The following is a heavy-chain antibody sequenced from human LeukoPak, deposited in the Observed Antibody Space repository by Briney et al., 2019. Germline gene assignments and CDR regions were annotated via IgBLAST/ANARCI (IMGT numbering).Heavy chain of an antibody. D-gene: IGHD4-23*01. V-gene: IGHV1-69*05. CDR3: AGDNAMVVTQRGGVLYDY. CDR1: GGTFSSYA. J-gene: IGHJ4*02. Sequence: SVKVSCKASGGTFSSYAISWVRQAPGQGLEWMGRIIPIFGTANCAQKFQGRVTITTDESTSTAYMELSSLRSEDTAVYYCAGDNAMVVTQRGGVLYDYWGQGTLVTVSS. CDR2: IIPIFGTA.